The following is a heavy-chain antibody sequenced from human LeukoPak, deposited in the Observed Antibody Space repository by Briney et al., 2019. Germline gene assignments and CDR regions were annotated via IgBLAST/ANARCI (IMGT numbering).Heavy chain of an antibody. CDR3: ARDPDYGGRT. D-gene: IGHD4-17*01. V-gene: IGHV1-69*04. CDR1: GGTFSSYA. Sequence: GASVKVSCKASGGTFSSYAISWVRQAPGQGLEWMGRIIPILGIANYAQKFQGRVTTTADKSTSTAYMELSSLRSEDTAVYYCARDPDYGGRTWGQGTLVTVSS. J-gene: IGHJ5*02. CDR2: IIPILGIA.